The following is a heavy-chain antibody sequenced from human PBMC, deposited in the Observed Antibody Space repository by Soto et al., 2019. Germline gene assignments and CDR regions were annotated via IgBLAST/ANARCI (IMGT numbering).Heavy chain of an antibody. V-gene: IGHV3-21*01. J-gene: IGHJ3*01. D-gene: IGHD3-10*01. CDR2: IVSSSYYK. Sequence: GGSLRLSCAASGFSFSGYTMNWVRQAPGKGLEWVSSIVSSSYYKYYGDSVRGRFTISRDNAENTLFLQMSGLRAEDAAMYYCVRDPPGASFDLWGQGTKVTVSS. CDR3: VRDPPGASFDL. CDR1: GFSFSGYT.